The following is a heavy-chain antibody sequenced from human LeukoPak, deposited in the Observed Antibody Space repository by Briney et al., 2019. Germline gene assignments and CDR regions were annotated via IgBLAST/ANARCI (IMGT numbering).Heavy chain of an antibody. J-gene: IGHJ3*02. CDR1: GYIFTSYL. Sequence: GESLKISSKGSGYIFTSYLIGWVRQMPGKGVEWIGIIYPGDSDTRYSPSFQGQVTISADKSISTAYLQWSSLKASDTGMYYCARRYMGDAFDIWGQGTMVTVSS. CDR2: IYPGDSDT. V-gene: IGHV5-51*01. CDR3: ARRYMGDAFDI. D-gene: IGHD1-1*01.